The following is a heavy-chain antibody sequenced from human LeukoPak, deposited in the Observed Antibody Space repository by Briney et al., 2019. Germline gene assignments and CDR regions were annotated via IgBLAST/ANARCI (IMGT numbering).Heavy chain of an antibody. V-gene: IGHV4-39*01. CDR2: IYYSGST. J-gene: IGHJ4*02. CDR1: GGSISSSSYY. Sequence: SETLSLTCTVSGGSISSSSYYWGWIRQPPGKGLEWIGSIYYSGSTYYNPSLKSRVTISVDTSKNQFSLKLSSVTAADTAVYYCARRYSGYPFDYWGQGTLVTVSS. CDR3: ARRYSGYPFDY. D-gene: IGHD5-12*01.